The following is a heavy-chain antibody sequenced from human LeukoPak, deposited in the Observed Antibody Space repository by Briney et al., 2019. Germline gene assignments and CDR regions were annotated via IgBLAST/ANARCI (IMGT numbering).Heavy chain of an antibody. CDR2: IYTSGST. J-gene: IGHJ6*02. D-gene: IGHD3-3*01. V-gene: IGHV4-61*02. CDR1: GGSISSGSYC. Sequence: SQTLSLTCTVSGGSISSGSYCWSWIRQPAGKGLEWIGRIYTSGSTNYNPSLKSRVTISVDTSKNQFSLKLSSVTAADTAVYYCARGGGRDFWSGYYRPYYYGMDVWGQGTTVTVSS. CDR3: ARGGGRDFWSGYYRPYYYGMDV.